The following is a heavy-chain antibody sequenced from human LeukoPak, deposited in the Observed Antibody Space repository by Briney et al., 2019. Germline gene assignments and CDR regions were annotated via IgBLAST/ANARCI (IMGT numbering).Heavy chain of an antibody. Sequence: GGSLRLSCAASGFTFSSYGMHWVRQAPGKGLEWVAFISYDGSNNFYEDSVKGRFTISRDNSKNTLYLQMNSLRAEDTAVYYCARDGRGYDFWSGYSPSGYFDYWGQGTLVTVSS. CDR1: GFTFSSYG. J-gene: IGHJ4*02. V-gene: IGHV3-30*03. D-gene: IGHD3-3*01. CDR3: ARDGRGYDFWSGYSPSGYFDY. CDR2: ISYDGSNN.